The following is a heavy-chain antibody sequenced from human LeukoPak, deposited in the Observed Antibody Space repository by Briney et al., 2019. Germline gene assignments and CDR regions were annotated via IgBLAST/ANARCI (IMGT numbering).Heavy chain of an antibody. V-gene: IGHV3-23*01. D-gene: IGHD6-19*01. CDR3: AKPYSSGWSPLDY. CDR2: ISGSGGST. Sequence: PGGSLRLSCAASGFTFSSYAMSWVRQAPGKGLERVSAISGSGGSTYYADSVKGRFTISRDNSKNTLYLQMNSLRAEDTAVYYCAKPYSSGWSPLDYWGQGTLVTVSS. CDR1: GFTFSSYA. J-gene: IGHJ4*02.